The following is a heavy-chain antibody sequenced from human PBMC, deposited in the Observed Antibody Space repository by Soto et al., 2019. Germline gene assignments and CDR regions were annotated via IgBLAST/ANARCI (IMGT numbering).Heavy chain of an antibody. CDR3: ARHSWFGELYYYYGMDV. J-gene: IGHJ6*02. CDR2: IYYTGST. D-gene: IGHD3-10*01. CDR1: GGSVSSGNYY. V-gene: IGHV4-61*01. Sequence: SETLSLTCTVPGGSVSSGNYYWSSIRQPPGKRLEWIGYIYYTGSTNYNPSLKSRVTISVDTSKNQFSLKLSSVTAADTAVYYCARHSWFGELYYYYGMDVWGQGTTVT.